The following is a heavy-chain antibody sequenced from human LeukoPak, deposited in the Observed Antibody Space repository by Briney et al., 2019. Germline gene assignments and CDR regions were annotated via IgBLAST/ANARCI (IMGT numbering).Heavy chain of an antibody. V-gene: IGHV4-4*07. CDR3: ARNLVEGNFDY. D-gene: IGHD6-6*01. Sequence: SGTLSLTCIVSGGSINSYYWSWIRQPAGKGLEWIGRIYSSGSTNYNPSLKSRVTMSVDTSKNQFSLKLSSVTAADTAVYYCARNLVEGNFDYWGQGTLVTVSS. J-gene: IGHJ4*02. CDR2: IYSSGST. CDR1: GGSINSYY.